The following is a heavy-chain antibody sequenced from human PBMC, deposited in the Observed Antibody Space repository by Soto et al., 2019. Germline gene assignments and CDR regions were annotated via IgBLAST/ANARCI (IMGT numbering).Heavy chain of an antibody. CDR1: CGSISSGGYY. J-gene: IGHJ6*02. CDR2: IYYSGST. D-gene: IGHD3-10*01. V-gene: IGHV4-31*03. CDR3: ARAPGIMYYYYYGMDV. Sequence: SETLSLTCTVSCGSISSGGYYWSWIRQHPGKGLEWIGYIYYSGSTYYNPSLKSRVTISVDTSKNQFSLKLSSVTAADTAVYYCARAPGIMYYYYYGMDVWGQGTTVTVSS.